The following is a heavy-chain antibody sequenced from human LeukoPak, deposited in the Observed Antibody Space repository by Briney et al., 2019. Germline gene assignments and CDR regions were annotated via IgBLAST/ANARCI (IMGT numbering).Heavy chain of an antibody. Sequence: NTGGSLRLSCAASGFTFNNARMSWVRQAPGKGLEWVGRIKSKNDGGTADYAAPVKGRFTISRDDSISTLYLQMNSLRTEDTAVYFCFTRANGTMNVDYWGQGTLVTVSS. V-gene: IGHV3-15*01. J-gene: IGHJ4*02. CDR2: IKSKNDGGTA. CDR1: GFTFNNAR. D-gene: IGHD3-22*01. CDR3: FTRANGTMNVDY.